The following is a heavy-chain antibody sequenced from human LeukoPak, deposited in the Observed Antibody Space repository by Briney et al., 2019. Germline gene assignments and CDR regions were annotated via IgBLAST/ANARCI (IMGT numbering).Heavy chain of an antibody. D-gene: IGHD1-14*01. Sequence: PGGSLRLSCVASGFTFSSYGMHWVRQAPGQGLEWVAVIWYDGSNKYYADSVKGRFTISRDDSKSTLYLQMNSLRAEDTAVYYCARDRNIRYFDCWGQGTLVTVSS. J-gene: IGHJ4*02. CDR1: GFTFSSYG. CDR3: ARDRNIRYFDC. CDR2: IWYDGSNK. V-gene: IGHV3-33*01.